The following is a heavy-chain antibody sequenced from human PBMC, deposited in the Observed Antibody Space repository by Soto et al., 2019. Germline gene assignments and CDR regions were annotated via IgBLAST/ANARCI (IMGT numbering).Heavy chain of an antibody. CDR2: IYYSGST. CDR3: AGDWPLYDFPDAFDI. CDR1: GGSISSGDYY. Sequence: SGTLSLTCTVSGGSISSGDYYWSWIRQPPGKGLEWIGYIYYSGSTYYNPSPKSRVTISVDTSKNQFSLKLSSVTAADTAVYYCAGDWPLYDFPDAFDIWGQGTMVTVPS. D-gene: IGHD3-3*01. J-gene: IGHJ3*02. V-gene: IGHV4-30-4*01.